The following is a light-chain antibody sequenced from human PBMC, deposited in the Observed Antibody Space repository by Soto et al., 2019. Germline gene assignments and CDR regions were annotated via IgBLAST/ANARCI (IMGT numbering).Light chain of an antibody. CDR2: GAS. CDR1: QSVSSN. CDR3: QQYNNWPPGT. J-gene: IGKJ2*01. V-gene: IGKV3-15*01. Sequence: EIVMTQSPATLSVSPGERATLSCRASQSVSSNLAWYQQKPGQAPRLLIYGASTRATGIPAGFSGSGSGTECTLPISSLQSEDFAVYYCQQYNNWPPGTFGQGTKLEIK.